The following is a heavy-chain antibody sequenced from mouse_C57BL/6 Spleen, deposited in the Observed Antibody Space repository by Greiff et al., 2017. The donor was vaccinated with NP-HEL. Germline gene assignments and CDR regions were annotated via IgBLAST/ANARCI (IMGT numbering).Heavy chain of an antibody. CDR1: GFTFSSYA. CDR3: TRQGPAYYSNPYAMDY. V-gene: IGHV5-9-1*02. CDR2: ISSGGDYI. Sequence: EVQLVESGEGLVKPGGSLKLSCAASGFTFSSYAMSWVRQTPEKRLEWVAYISSGGDYIYYADTVKGRFTISRDNARNTLYLQMSSLKSEDTAMYYCTRQGPAYYSNPYAMDYWGQGTSVTVSS. J-gene: IGHJ4*01. D-gene: IGHD2-5*01.